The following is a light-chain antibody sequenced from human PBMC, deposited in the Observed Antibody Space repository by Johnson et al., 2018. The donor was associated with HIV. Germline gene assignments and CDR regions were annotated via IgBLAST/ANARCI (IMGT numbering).Light chain of an antibody. CDR3: ATWDSSMSAGRV. Sequence: QSVLTQPPSVSAAPGQKVTISCSGSSSNIGNNYVSWYQQLPGTAPKLLIYDNNKRPSGIPDRFSGSRSGTSATLAITGLQPGDEADYYCATWDSSMSAGRVFGTGTKVTVL. CDR1: SSNIGNNY. V-gene: IGLV1-51*01. J-gene: IGLJ1*01. CDR2: DNN.